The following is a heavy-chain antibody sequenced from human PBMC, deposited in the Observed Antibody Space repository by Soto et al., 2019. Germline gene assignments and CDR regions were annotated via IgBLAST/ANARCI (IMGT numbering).Heavy chain of an antibody. D-gene: IGHD6-25*01. CDR2: IDSSGSIT. Sequence: EVQLVESGGGLVEPGGSLRLSGAASGFTFYTYSMNWVREAPGKGLEWIAYIDSSGSITYYADSVKGRFTLSRDNAKNSLSLQMSSLRAEDTAVYYCTRDPSRYSGYPFDYWGQGNMVTVSS. J-gene: IGHJ4*02. CDR1: GFTFYTYS. CDR3: TRDPSRYSGYPFDY. V-gene: IGHV3-48*01.